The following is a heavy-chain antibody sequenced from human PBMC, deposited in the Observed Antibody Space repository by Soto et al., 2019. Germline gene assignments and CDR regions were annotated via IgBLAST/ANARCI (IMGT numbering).Heavy chain of an antibody. CDR2: IKQDGSEK. V-gene: IGHV3-7*01. CDR1: GFTFSSYW. J-gene: IGHJ6*03. Sequence: GESLKISCAASGFTFSSYWMSWVRQAPGKGLEWVANIKQDGSEKYYVDSVKGRFTISRDNAKNSLYLQMNSLRAEDTAVYYCARVEYYYYYMDVWGKGTTVTVSS. CDR3: ARVEYYYYYMDV.